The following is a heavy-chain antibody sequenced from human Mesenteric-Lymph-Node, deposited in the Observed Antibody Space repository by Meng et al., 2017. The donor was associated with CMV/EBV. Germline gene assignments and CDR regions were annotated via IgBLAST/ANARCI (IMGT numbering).Heavy chain of an antibody. CDR3: AKDSRESSTSLGLDY. D-gene: IGHD2-2*01. J-gene: IGHJ4*02. CDR1: GFSFSDHY. V-gene: IGHV3-11*01. Sequence: GESLKISCAAFGFSFSDHYMSWIRQAPGKGLEWIAYITSSGSTMYYADSVKSRFTISRDNAKNSLYLQMNSLRAEDTALYYCAKDSRESSTSLGLDYWGQGTLVTVSS. CDR2: ITSSGSTM.